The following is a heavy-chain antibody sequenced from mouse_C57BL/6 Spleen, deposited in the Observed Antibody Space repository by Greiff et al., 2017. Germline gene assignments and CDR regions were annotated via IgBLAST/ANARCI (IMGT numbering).Heavy chain of an antibody. CDR3: ARPLTTVGEGDYYAMDY. CDR1: GYTFTSYW. Sequence: QVQLQQPGAELVRPGTSVKLSCKASGYTFTSYWMHWVKQRPGQGLEWIGVIDPSDSYTNYNQKFKGKATLTVDTSSSTAYMQLSSLTSEDSAVYYCARPLTTVGEGDYYAMDYWGQGTSVTVSS. D-gene: IGHD1-1*01. CDR2: IDPSDSYT. V-gene: IGHV1-59*01. J-gene: IGHJ4*01.